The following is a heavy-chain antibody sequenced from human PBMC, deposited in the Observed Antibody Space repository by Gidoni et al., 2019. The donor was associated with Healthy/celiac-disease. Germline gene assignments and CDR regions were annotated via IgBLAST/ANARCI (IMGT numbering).Heavy chain of an antibody. D-gene: IGHD3-10*01. CDR2: ISGSGGST. CDR3: AKGGVGGFGELLFDY. Sequence: VQPGGSLRLSCAASGFTFRSYALSWVREAPGKGLEWVSAISGSGGSTYYADSVKGRFTISSDNSKNTLYLQMNSLRAEDTAVSACAKGGVGGFGELLFDYWGQGTLVTVSS. J-gene: IGHJ4*02. V-gene: IGHV3-23*01. CDR1: GFTFRSYA.